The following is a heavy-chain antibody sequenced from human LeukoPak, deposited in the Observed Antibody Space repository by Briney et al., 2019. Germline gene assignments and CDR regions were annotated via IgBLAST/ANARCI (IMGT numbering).Heavy chain of an antibody. CDR3: AKDSSGQDFDY. CDR2: IRYDGSNK. V-gene: IGHV3-30*02. D-gene: IGHD3-22*01. CDR1: GFTFNNYA. J-gene: IGHJ4*02. Sequence: GGSLRLSCAASGFTFNNYAMSWVRQAPGKGLEWVAFIRYDGSNKYYADSVKGRFTISRDNSKNTLYLQMNSLRAEDTAVYYCAKDSSGQDFDYWGQGTLVTVSS.